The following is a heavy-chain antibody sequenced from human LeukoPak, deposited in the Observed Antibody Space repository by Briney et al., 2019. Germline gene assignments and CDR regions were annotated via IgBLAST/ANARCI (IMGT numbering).Heavy chain of an antibody. V-gene: IGHV3-15*07. CDR2: IKTKTDGGTI. CDR1: GFTFSTAW. J-gene: IGHJ4*02. CDR3: TRRLNVDY. D-gene: IGHD2-8*01. Sequence: GGSLRLSCAASGFTFSTAWMNWVRQAPGKGLEWVGRIKTKTDGGTIEYAAPMKGRFTISRDDSKNTLYLQMNSLKTEDTAVYYCTRRLNVDYWGQGTLVTVSS.